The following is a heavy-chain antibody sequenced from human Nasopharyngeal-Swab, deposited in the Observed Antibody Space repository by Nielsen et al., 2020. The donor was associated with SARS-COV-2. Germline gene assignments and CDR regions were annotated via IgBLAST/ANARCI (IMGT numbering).Heavy chain of an antibody. V-gene: IGHV1-69*13. CDR1: GGTFSSYA. Sequence: SVKVSCKASGGTFSSYAISWVRQAPGQGLVWMGGIIPIFGTANYAQKFQGRVTITADESTSTAYMELSSLRSEDTAVYYCARVAQRDYYDSSGSDDYWGQGTLVTVSS. CDR2: IIPIFGTA. CDR3: ARVAQRDYYDSSGSDDY. J-gene: IGHJ4*02. D-gene: IGHD3-22*01.